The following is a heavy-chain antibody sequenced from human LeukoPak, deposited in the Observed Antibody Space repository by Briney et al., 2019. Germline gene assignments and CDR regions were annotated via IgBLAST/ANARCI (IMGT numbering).Heavy chain of an antibody. CDR1: GFMFSNYG. J-gene: IGHJ6*03. Sequence: PGGSLRLSCAASGFMFSNYGMSWVRQAPGKGLEWVSSISSSSSYIYYADSVKGRFTISRDNAKNSLYLQMNSLRAEDTAVYYCASGIAARPGYSSSAPPKNYCMDVWGKGTTVTVSS. CDR3: ASGIAARPGYSSSAPPKNYCMDV. D-gene: IGHD6-6*01. V-gene: IGHV3-21*01. CDR2: ISSSSSYI.